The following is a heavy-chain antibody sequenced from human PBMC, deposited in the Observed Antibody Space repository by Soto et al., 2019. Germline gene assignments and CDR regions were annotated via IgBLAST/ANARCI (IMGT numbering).Heavy chain of an antibody. CDR2: ISRSGSTI. CDR3: ARKAYSNYFRFDP. CDR1: GFTFSDYY. Sequence: GGSLRLSCAASGFTFSDYYMSWIRQAPGKGLEWVSYISRSGSTIYYADSVKGRFTISRDNAKNSLYLQMNSLRAEDTAVYYCARKAYSNYFRFDPWGQGTLVTVSS. D-gene: IGHD4-4*01. J-gene: IGHJ5*02. V-gene: IGHV3-11*01.